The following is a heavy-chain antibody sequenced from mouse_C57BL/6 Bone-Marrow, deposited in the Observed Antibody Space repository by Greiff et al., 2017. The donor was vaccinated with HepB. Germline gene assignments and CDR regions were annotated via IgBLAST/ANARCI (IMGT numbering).Heavy chain of an antibody. CDR1: GYTFTSYG. Sequence: VQLQQSGAELARPGASVKLSCKASGYTFTSYGISWVKQRSGQGLEWIGDIYPRSGNNYYHEKFKGLATLTAYKSSSTAYMELRSLTSEDSAVYFCARGGWEDWCFDVWGTGTTVTVSS. CDR2: IYPRSGNN. D-gene: IGHD2-3*01. J-gene: IGHJ1*03. V-gene: IGHV1-81*01. CDR3: ARGGWEDWCFDV.